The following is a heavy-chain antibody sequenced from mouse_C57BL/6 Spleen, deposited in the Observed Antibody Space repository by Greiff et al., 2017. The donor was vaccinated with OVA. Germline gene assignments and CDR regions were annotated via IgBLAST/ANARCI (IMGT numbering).Heavy chain of an antibody. Sequence: VQLQQSGPGLVQPSQSLSITCTVSGFSLTSYGVHWVRQSPGKGLEWLGVIWSGGRTDYNAAFISRLSISKDNSKSPVFFKMNSLQADDTAIYYCARNEGTGAMDYWGQGTSVTVSS. CDR1: GFSLTSYG. CDR3: ARNEGTGAMDY. V-gene: IGHV2-2*01. CDR2: IWSGGRT. J-gene: IGHJ4*01. D-gene: IGHD3-3*01.